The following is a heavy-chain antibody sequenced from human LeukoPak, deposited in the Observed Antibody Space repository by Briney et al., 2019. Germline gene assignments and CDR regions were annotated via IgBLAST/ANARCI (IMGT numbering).Heavy chain of an antibody. V-gene: IGHV3-15*01. J-gene: IGHJ6*02. CDR1: GFTFSNAW. CDR2: MKSTTDGGTK. CDR3: ARANYGSGSNYYYGMDV. D-gene: IGHD3-10*01. Sequence: GGSLRLSCAASGFTFSNAWMTWVRQAPGKGLEWVGRMKSTTDGGTKVYAAPVKGRFTISRDDSKNTLYLQMNGLNTEDTGVYYCARANYGSGSNYYYGMDVWGQGTTVTVSS.